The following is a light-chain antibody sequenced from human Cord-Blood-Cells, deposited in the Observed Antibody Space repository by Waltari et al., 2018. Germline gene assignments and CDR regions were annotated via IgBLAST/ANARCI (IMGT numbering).Light chain of an antibody. CDR3: QQYKSYSGT. Sequence: DIPITQSPSTLSASVVDRVTITCRASQSISSGLAWYQQKPGQAPQLLIDKASSLESGVPSRFSGSGSGTEFPLTISSLQPDDFATYDCQQYKSYSGTFGQGTKVEI. CDR1: QSISSG. J-gene: IGKJ1*01. CDR2: KAS. V-gene: IGKV1-5*03.